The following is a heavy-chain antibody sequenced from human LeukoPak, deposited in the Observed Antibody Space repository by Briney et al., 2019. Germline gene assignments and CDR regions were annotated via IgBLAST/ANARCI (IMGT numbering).Heavy chain of an antibody. D-gene: IGHD1/OR15-1a*01. Sequence: PGGSLRLSCSASGFTFSSYAMHWVRQAPGKGLEYVSGISSNGGSTYYADSVKGRFTISRDNSKNTLYLQMSSLRVDDTAVYYCVKDYNWNIFHYWGQGTLVTVSS. J-gene: IGHJ4*02. CDR1: GFTFSSYA. CDR3: VKDYNWNIFHY. V-gene: IGHV3-64D*09. CDR2: ISSNGGST.